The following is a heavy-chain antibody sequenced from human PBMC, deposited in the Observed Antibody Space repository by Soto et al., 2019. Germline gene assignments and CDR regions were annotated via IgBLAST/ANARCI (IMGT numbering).Heavy chain of an antibody. Sequence: ASVKVSCKASGYTFTNYAIHWVRQAPGQRLEWMGWINAGNGNTKYSQKFQDRVTIIRDTSASTVYMALSSLRFEDTAVYYCAREQQLDTGNFDYWGQGTLVTVSS. CDR2: INAGNGNT. V-gene: IGHV1-3*01. CDR3: AREQQLDTGNFDY. CDR1: GYTFTNYA. J-gene: IGHJ4*02. D-gene: IGHD1-1*01.